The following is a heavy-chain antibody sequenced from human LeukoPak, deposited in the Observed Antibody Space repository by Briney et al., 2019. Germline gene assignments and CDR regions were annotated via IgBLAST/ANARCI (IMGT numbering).Heavy chain of an antibody. J-gene: IGHJ4*02. Sequence: GGSLRLSCAASGFTVSSNYMSWVRQAPGKGLEWVSVIYSGGSTYYADSVKGRFTISRDNAKNTLYLQMNSLRAEDTAVYYCARVRWGGLYYFDYWGQGTLVTVSS. CDR3: ARVRWGGLYYFDY. V-gene: IGHV3-66*01. D-gene: IGHD3-16*01. CDR2: IYSGGST. CDR1: GFTVSSNY.